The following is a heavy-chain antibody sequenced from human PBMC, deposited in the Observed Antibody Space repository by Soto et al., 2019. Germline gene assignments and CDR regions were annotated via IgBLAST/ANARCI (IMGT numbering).Heavy chain of an antibody. V-gene: IGHV3-23*01. CDR3: AKGKSTGDIDWFDP. CDR1: GFTLQNYA. Sequence: GGSLRLSCTASGFTLQNYAMAWVRQAPGKGLEWVSTLIGGHYGTAYSYSVKGRFTVSRDNSKNCLYLQMYSLGVEDTAMYFCAKGKSTGDIDWFDPWGQGSLVTVSS. D-gene: IGHD3-10*01. CDR2: LIGGHYGT. J-gene: IGHJ5*02.